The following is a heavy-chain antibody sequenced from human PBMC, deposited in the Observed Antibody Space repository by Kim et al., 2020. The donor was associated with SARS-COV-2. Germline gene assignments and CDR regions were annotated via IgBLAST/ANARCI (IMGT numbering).Heavy chain of an antibody. CDR3: ARGLNAPAAGALLQDY. V-gene: IGHV4-4*02. Sequence: SLKSRVTISVDKSKNQFSLKLSSVTAADTAVYYCARGLNAPAAGALLQDYWGQGTLVTVSS. D-gene: IGHD6-13*01. J-gene: IGHJ4*02.